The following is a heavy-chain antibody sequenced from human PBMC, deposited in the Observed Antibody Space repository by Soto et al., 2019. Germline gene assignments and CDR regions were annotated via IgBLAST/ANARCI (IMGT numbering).Heavy chain of an antibody. CDR1: GGSIRSSNSY. D-gene: IGHD2-21*02. CDR3: ARDLWGYCGTDCYPLDV. J-gene: IGHJ6*02. V-gene: IGHV4-39*07. Sequence: SETLSLTCTVSGGSIRSSNSYWGWVRQPPGKGLEWIGSIYYSGSTVYNPSFKSRVTISVDTSKNQFSLKLNSVTAADTAVYYCARDLWGYCGTDCYPLDVWGQGTTVTVSS. CDR2: IYYSGST.